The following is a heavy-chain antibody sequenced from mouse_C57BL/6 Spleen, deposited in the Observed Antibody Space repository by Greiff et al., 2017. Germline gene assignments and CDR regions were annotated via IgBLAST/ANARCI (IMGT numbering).Heavy chain of an antibody. J-gene: IGHJ3*01. CDR2: IFPGSGSP. V-gene: IGHV1-75*01. CDR1: GYTFTDYY. D-gene: IGHD1-1*01. CDR3: ARGGKNGPWFAY. Sequence: QVQLQQSGPELVKPGASVKISCKASGYTFTDYYINWVKQRPGQGLEWIGWIFPGSGSPYYNEKLKGKATLTVDKSFSTAYMLLSSLTSEDSAVYFCARGGKNGPWFAYWGQGTLVTVSA.